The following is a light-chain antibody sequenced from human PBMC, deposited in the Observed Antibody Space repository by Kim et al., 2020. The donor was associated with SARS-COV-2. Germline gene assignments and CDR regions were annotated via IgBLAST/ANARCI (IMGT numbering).Light chain of an antibody. Sequence: SYELTQPPSVSVSPGQTASITCSGDKLGDKYACWYQQKPGQSPVLVIYQDSKRPSGIPERFSGSNSGNTATLTISGTQAMGEADYYCQAWDSSTVV. CDR3: QAWDSSTVV. V-gene: IGLV3-1*01. CDR2: QDS. J-gene: IGLJ2*01. CDR1: KLGDKY.